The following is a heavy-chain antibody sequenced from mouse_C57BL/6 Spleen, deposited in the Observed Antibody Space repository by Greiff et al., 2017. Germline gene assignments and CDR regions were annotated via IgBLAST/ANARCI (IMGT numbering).Heavy chain of an antibody. D-gene: IGHD2-4*01. CDR3: ARNEIYYDTPWYFDV. J-gene: IGHJ1*03. Sequence: QVTLKESGPGLVAPSQSLSITCTVSGFSLTSYAISWVRQPPGKGLEWLGVIWTGGGTNYNSALKSRLSISQDNSKSQVFLKMNSLQTDDTARYYCARNEIYYDTPWYFDVWGTGTTVTVSS. CDR2: IWTGGGT. V-gene: IGHV2-9-1*01. CDR1: GFSLTSYA.